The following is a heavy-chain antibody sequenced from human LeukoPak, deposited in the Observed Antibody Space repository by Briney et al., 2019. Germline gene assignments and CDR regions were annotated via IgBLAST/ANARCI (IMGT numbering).Heavy chain of an antibody. D-gene: IGHD6-13*01. J-gene: IGHJ4*02. V-gene: IGHV1-8*03. CDR3: ARVLRRYSSSWPTGY. CDR1: GYAFTSYD. Sequence: GASVKVSCKASGYAFTSYDINWVRQATGQGLEWMGWMNPNSGNTGYAQKFQGRVTITRNTSISTAYMELSSLRPEDTAVYYCARVLRRYSSSWPTGYWGQGTLVTVSS. CDR2: MNPNSGNT.